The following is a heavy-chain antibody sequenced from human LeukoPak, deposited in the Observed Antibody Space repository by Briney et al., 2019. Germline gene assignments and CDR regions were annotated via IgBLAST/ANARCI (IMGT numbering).Heavy chain of an antibody. V-gene: IGHV3-23*01. Sequence: GGSLRLSCAASGFTFSSYAMHWVRQAPGKGLEWVSAISGSGGSTYYADSVKGRFTISRDNSKNTLYLQMNSLRAEDTAVYYCAKDPGYCTNGVCYTGGYFDYWGQGTLVTVSS. J-gene: IGHJ4*02. CDR1: GFTFSSYA. CDR2: ISGSGGST. D-gene: IGHD2-8*01. CDR3: AKDPGYCTNGVCYTGGYFDY.